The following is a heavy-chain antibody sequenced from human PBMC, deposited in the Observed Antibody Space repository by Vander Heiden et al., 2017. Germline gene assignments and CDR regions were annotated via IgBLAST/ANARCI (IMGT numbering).Heavy chain of an antibody. V-gene: IGHV3-48*02. CDR3: ARGRGWFTDY. CDR2: ISSSSSTI. CDR1: GFTFSSYS. D-gene: IGHD2-15*01. J-gene: IGHJ4*02. Sequence: EVQLVESGGGLVQPGGSLRLSCAAAGFTFSSYSMNWVRQAPGKGLEWVSYISSSSSTIYDADSVKGRFTISRDNAKNSLYLKMKSLRDEDTAVYYCARGRGWFTDYWGQGTLVTVSS.